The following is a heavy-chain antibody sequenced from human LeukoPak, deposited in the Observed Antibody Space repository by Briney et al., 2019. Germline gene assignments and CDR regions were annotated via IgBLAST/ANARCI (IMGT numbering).Heavy chain of an antibody. V-gene: IGHV4-4*07. J-gene: IGHJ6*02. CDR3: ARVPTNYGLDV. CDR1: GVSIRSFY. Sequence: PSETLSLTCTVSGVSIRSFYWSWIRQPAGKGLEWIGRIYTGGITNYNPSLRSRVAMSIDTSRNQFSLKLSSVTAADTAVYHCARVPTNYGLDVWGQGTTVTVSS. CDR2: IYTGGIT.